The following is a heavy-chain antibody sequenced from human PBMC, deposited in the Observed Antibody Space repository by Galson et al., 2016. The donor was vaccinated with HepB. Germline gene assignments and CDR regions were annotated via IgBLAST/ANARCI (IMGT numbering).Heavy chain of an antibody. CDR3: ARGPRGPQVWATYFDY. Sequence: SLRLSCAASGFSFGDYWMTWVRQAPGRGLEWVANIRRDGSQINYVDSVKGRFYISRDNAKNSLYLQMNSLRAEDTAVYYCARGPRGPQVWATYFDYWGQGTLVTVSS. CDR1: GFSFGDYW. J-gene: IGHJ4*02. V-gene: IGHV3-7*01. CDR2: IRRDGSQI. D-gene: IGHD5-18*01.